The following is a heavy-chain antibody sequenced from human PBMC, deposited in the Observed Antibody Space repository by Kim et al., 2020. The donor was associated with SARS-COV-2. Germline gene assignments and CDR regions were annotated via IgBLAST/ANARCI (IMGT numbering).Heavy chain of an antibody. CDR3: ARLSDSGYDSSGQTIYYYYGMDV. Sequence: GESLKISCKGSGYSFTSYWIGWVRQMPGKGLEWMGIIYPGDSDTRYSPSFQGQVTISADKSISTAYLQWSSLKASDTAMYYCARLSDSGYDSSGQTIYYYYGMDVWGQGTTVTVSS. D-gene: IGHD3-22*01. V-gene: IGHV5-51*01. J-gene: IGHJ6*02. CDR1: GYSFTSYW. CDR2: IYPGDSDT.